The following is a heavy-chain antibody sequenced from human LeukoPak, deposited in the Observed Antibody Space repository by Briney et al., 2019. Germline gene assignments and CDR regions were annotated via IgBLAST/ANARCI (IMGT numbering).Heavy chain of an antibody. D-gene: IGHD6-13*01. CDR1: GGSISSYY. Sequence: SETLSLTCTVSGGSISSYYWSWIRQPPGKGLEWIGYIYYSGSTNYNPPLKSRVTISVDTSKNQFSLKLSSVTAADTAVYYCAGGIAAAGTLFDYWGQGTLVTVSS. J-gene: IGHJ4*02. V-gene: IGHV4-59*08. CDR3: AGGIAAAGTLFDY. CDR2: IYYSGST.